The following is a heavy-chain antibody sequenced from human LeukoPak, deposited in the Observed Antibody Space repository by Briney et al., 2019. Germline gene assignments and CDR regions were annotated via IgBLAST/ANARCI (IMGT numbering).Heavy chain of an antibody. J-gene: IGHJ3*02. CDR3: ARALQWLATDAFDK. V-gene: IGHV3-7*01. CDR1: GFTFSSYW. Sequence: QSGGSLRLSCAASGFTFSSYWMNWVRQAPGKGLEWVANIKQDGSEKYYVDSVKGRFTISRDNAKNSLYLQMNSLRVDDTAVYYCARALQWLATDAFDKWGQGTMVTVSS. D-gene: IGHD6-19*01. CDR2: IKQDGSEK.